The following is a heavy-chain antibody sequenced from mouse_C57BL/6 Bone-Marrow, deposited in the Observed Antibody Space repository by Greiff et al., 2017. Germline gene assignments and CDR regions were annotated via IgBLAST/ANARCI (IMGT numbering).Heavy chain of an antibody. CDR2: IYPRSGNT. CDR3: ARWPIYYYGSSYSYWYFDV. D-gene: IGHD1-1*01. V-gene: IGHV1-81*01. J-gene: IGHJ1*03. Sequence: VQLQQSGAELARPGASVKLSCKASGYTFTSYGISWVKQRTGQGLEWIGEIYPRSGNTYYNEKFKGKATMTADKSYSTAYMELRSLTSEDSAVYFWARWPIYYYGSSYSYWYFDVWGTGTTVTVSS. CDR1: GYTFTSYG.